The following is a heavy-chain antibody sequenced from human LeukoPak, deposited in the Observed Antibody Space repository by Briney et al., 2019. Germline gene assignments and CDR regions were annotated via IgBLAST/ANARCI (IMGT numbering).Heavy chain of an antibody. V-gene: IGHV3-23*01. CDR2: ITGSSDTT. CDR3: AKANWGGDYYFYYGLDV. J-gene: IGHJ6*02. CDR1: GFTFNTYA. D-gene: IGHD7-27*01. Sequence: PGGSLRLSCAASGFTFNTYAMSWVRQAPGKGLEWVAVITGSSDTTHYADSVKGRFTISRDSSKNTLYLQMNSLRADDTAVYYCAKANWGGDYYFYYGLDVWGQGTTVTVSS.